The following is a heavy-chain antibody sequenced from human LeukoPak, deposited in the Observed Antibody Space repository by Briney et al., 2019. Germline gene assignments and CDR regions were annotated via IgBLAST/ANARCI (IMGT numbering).Heavy chain of an antibody. V-gene: IGHV4-61*02. J-gene: IGHJ4*02. CDR3: ARERGIAAAGNFDY. CDR2: IYTSGST. Sequence: SETLSLTCTVSGGSISSGSYYWSWIRQPAGKGLEWIGRIYTSGSTNYNPSLKSRVTISVDTSKNQFSLKLSSVTAADTAVYYCARERGIAAAGNFDYWGQGTLVTVSS. CDR1: GGSISSGSYY. D-gene: IGHD6-13*01.